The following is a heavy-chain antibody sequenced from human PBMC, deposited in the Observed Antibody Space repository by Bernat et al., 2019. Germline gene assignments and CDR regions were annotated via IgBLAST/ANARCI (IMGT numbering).Heavy chain of an antibody. CDR2: IYPGDSDT. Sequence: EVQLVQSGAEVKKPGESLKISCKGSGYSFTSYWIGWVRQMPGKGLEWMGIIYPGDSDTRYSPSFQGQVTISADKSISTAYLQWSSLKASDTAMYYCARPPGPTLHPGGHSVIYRYFDLWGRGTLVTVSS. V-gene: IGHV5-51*01. J-gene: IGHJ2*01. CDR3: ARPPGPTLHPGGHSVIYRYFDL. CDR1: GYSFTSYW. D-gene: IGHD3-16*02.